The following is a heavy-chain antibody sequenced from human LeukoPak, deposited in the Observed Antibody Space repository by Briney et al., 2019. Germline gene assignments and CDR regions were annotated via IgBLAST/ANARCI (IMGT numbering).Heavy chain of an antibody. CDR1: GFTFSSYS. Sequence: GGSLRLSCAASGFTFSSYSMSWVRQAPGKGLEWVGRIKSKTDGGTTDYAAPVKGRFTISRDDSKNTLYLQMNSLKTEDTAVYYCTTGGYSSGWASDFGYWGQGTLVTVSS. J-gene: IGHJ4*02. V-gene: IGHV3-15*01. CDR2: IKSKTDGGTT. CDR3: TTGGYSSGWASDFGY. D-gene: IGHD6-19*01.